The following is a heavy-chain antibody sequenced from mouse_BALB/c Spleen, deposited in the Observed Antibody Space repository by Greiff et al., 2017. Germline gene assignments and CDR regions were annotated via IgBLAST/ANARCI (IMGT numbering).Heavy chain of an antibody. Sequence: EVQRVESGGGLVQPGGSRKLSCAASGFTFSSFGMHWVRQAPEKGLEWVAYISSGSSTIYYADTVKGRFTISRDNPKNTLFLQMTSLRSEDTAMYYCATYGYDLWFAYWGQGTLVTVSA. J-gene: IGHJ3*01. CDR2: ISSGSSTI. CDR1: GFTFSSFG. V-gene: IGHV5-17*02. CDR3: ATYGYDLWFAY. D-gene: IGHD2-2*01.